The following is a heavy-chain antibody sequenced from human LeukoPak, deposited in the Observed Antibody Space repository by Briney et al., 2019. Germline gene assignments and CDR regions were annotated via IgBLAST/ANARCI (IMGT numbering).Heavy chain of an antibody. D-gene: IGHD1/OR15-1a*01. J-gene: IGHJ5*02. CDR2: ISSSSSTI. V-gene: IGHV3-48*01. CDR3: AREVEQTFDQ. CDR1: GFTFSSYS. Sequence: SGGSLRLSCAASGFTFSSYSMNWVRQAPGKGLEWVSYISSSSSTIYYADSVKGRFTISRDNSKNTLSLQMNSLTAEDTAVYYCAREVEQTFDQWGQGTLVTVSS.